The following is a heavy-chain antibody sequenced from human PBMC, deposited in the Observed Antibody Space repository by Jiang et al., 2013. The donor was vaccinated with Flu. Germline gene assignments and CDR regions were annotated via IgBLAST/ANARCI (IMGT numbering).Heavy chain of an antibody. CDR1: GYTFTSYD. D-gene: IGHD5-24*01. V-gene: IGHV1-8*01. J-gene: IGHJ6*02. Sequence: KVSCKASGYTFTSYDINWVRQATGQGLEWMGWMNPNSGNTGYAQKFQGRVTMTRNTSISTAYMELSSLRSEDTAVYYCARGDGDGYNPMGYYYYGMDVWGQGTTVTASS. CDR3: ARGDGDGYNPMGYYYYGMDV. CDR2: MNPNSGNT.